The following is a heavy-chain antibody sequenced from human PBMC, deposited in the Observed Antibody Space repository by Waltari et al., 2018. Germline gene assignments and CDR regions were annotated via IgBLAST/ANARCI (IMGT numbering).Heavy chain of an antibody. CDR1: GGTFSSYA. J-gene: IGHJ4*02. V-gene: IGHV1-69*08. Sequence: QVQLVQSGAEVKKPGSSVKVSCKASGGTFSSYAISWVRQAPGQGLEWMGRIMPICGTASYAHKFQGRGTSTADKSTSTAYMELSSLRSEDTAVDYCASDSLTGDPPGYWGQGTLVTVSS. CDR3: ASDSLTGDPPGY. CDR2: IMPICGTA. D-gene: IGHD7-27*01.